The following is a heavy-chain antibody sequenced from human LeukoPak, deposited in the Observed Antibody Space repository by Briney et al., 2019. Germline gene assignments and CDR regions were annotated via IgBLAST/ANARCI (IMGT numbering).Heavy chain of an antibody. CDR1: GFSFSSYG. V-gene: IGHV3-30*02. CDR3: AKDGGFGGYSGTYFDS. CDR2: IRYDGSNK. D-gene: IGHD2-21*01. J-gene: IGHJ4*02. Sequence: GGSLRLSCAASGFSFSSYGIHWVRQTPGKGLEWVAFIRYDGSNKSYADSVKGRFTISRDNSKNTLYLQMNSLRAEDTAVYYCAKDGGFGGYSGTYFDSWGQGTLVTVSS.